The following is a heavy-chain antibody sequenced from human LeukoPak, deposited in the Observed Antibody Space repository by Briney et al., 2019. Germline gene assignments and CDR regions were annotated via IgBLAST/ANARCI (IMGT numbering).Heavy chain of an antibody. Sequence: ASVTVSFKASGYNFPAYYIHWVRQAPGQGLEWLGYIRPMTGDTNYAQKFQDRVTFTMDTSTATAYMEVRSLRSDDTAFYYCGRGVQWFGPWGQGTLVTVSS. J-gene: IGHJ5*02. V-gene: IGHV1-2*02. CDR3: GRGVQWFGP. CDR2: IRPMTGDT. CDR1: GYNFPAYY.